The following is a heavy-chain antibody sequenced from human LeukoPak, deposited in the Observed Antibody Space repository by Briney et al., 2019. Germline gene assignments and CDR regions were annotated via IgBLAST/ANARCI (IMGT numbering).Heavy chain of an antibody. D-gene: IGHD3-10*01. CDR1: GFTFSSYG. CDR3: AKSGSPKNYYYYYYMDV. V-gene: IGHV3-33*06. CDR2: IWYDGSNK. Sequence: GRSLRLSCAASGFTFSSYGMHWVRQAPGKGLEWVAVIWYDGSNKYYADSVKGRFTISRDNSKNTLYLQMNSLRAGDTAVYYCAKSGSPKNYYYYYYMDVWGKGTTVTVSS. J-gene: IGHJ6*03.